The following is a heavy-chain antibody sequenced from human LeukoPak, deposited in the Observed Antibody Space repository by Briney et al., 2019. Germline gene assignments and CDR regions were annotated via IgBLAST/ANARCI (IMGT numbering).Heavy chain of an antibody. CDR1: GYTFTSYG. CDR3: ARDREYYDSSGYLGDY. Sequence: ASVKVSCKASGYTFTSYGISWVRQAPGQGLEWMGWISAYNGNTNYAQKFQGRVTMTRDTSISTAYMELSRLRSDDTAVYYCARDREYYDSSGYLGDYWGQGTLVTVSS. V-gene: IGHV1-18*01. J-gene: IGHJ4*02. CDR2: ISAYNGNT. D-gene: IGHD3-22*01.